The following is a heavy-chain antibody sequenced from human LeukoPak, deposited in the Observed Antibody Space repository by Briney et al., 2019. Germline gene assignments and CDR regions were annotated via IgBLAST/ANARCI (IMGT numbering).Heavy chain of an antibody. CDR2: ISSSRSNTI. CDR1: GFTFSIYE. V-gene: IGHV3-48*03. D-gene: IGHD3-10*01. J-gene: IGHJ4*02. CDR3: ARDLYYYGSGNYVPGFPDY. Sequence: GGSLRLSCAASGFTFSIYEMSWVRQAPGKGLEWVSYISSSRSNTIYYADSVKGRFTISRDDAKNSLYLQMSSLRVEDTAVYYCARDLYYYGSGNYVPGFPDYWGQGTLVTVSS.